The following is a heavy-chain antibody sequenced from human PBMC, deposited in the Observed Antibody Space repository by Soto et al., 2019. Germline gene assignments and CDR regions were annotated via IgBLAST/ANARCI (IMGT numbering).Heavy chain of an antibody. J-gene: IGHJ5*02. V-gene: IGHV1-2*02. CDR2: MNPNTGVA. D-gene: IGHD3-10*01. CDR1: GYTFTGYY. Sequence: QMVQSGSEVKKPGASVKVSCKASGYTFTGYYIYWVRQAHGQGLESMGWMNPNTGVANYAQKFQDRITMTRDTSISTGYMELRGLRSDDSSTYFCARSLRGPLITPWGQRTLVTVSS. CDR3: ARSLRGPLITP.